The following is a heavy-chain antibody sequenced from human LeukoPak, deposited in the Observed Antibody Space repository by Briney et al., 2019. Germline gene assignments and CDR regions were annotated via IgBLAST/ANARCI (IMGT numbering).Heavy chain of an antibody. Sequence: SETLSLTCAVYGGSFSGYSWSWIRQPPGKGLEWIGEISHSGRTNNNPSLKSRVTISVDTSKNQFSLKLNSVTAADTAVYYCARDPAKALAGYYYYYMDVWGKGTTVTISS. V-gene: IGHV4-34*01. J-gene: IGHJ6*03. CDR3: ARDPAKALAGYYYYYMDV. D-gene: IGHD6-19*01. CDR1: GGSFSGYS. CDR2: ISHSGRT.